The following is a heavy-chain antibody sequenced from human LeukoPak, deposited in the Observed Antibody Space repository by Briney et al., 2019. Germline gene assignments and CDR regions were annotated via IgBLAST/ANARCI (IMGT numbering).Heavy chain of an antibody. CDR1: GYTFTSYG. J-gene: IGHJ4*02. D-gene: IGHD6-6*01. CDR3: AVEYSSSFDY. CDR2: ISAYNGNT. Sequence: ASVKVSCKASGYTFTSYGISWVRQAPGQGLEWMGWISAYNGNTNYARKFQGRVTMTRDTSISTAYMELSRLRSDDTAVYYCAVEYSSSFDYWGQGTLVTVSS. V-gene: IGHV1-18*01.